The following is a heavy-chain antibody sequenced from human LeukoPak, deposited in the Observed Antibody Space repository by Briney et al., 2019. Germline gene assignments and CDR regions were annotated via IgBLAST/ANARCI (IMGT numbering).Heavy chain of an antibody. J-gene: IGHJ6*03. CDR2: IHPSDSET. CDR3: ARQSYYGSGSYYYYMDV. V-gene: IGHV5-51*01. CDR1: GYSFNTYW. Sequence: GESLKISCKGSGYSFNTYWIGWVRQMPGKGLEWMGIIHPSDSETKYSPSFQGHVTISADKSLSTAYLQWSSLRASDTAMYYCARQSYYGSGSYYYYMDVWGKGTTVTVSS. D-gene: IGHD3-10*01.